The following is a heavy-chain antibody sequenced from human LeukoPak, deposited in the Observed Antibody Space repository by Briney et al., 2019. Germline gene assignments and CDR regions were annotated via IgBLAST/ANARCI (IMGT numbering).Heavy chain of an antibody. CDR3: ARDSAAPFDY. Sequence: SGGSLRLSCAASGFTFSSYSMNWVRQAPGKGLEWVSYISSSSSTIYYADSVKGRFTISRDNAKNSLYLQMNSLRAEDTAVYYCARDSAAPFDYWGQGTLVTVSS. CDR1: GFTFSSYS. CDR2: ISSSSSTI. J-gene: IGHJ4*02. D-gene: IGHD6-13*01. V-gene: IGHV3-48*01.